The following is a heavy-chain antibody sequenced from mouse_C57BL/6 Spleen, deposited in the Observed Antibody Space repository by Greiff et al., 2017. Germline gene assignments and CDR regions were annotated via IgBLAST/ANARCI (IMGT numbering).Heavy chain of an antibody. J-gene: IGHJ2*01. CDR1: GYTFTSYW. D-gene: IGHD1-1*01. V-gene: IGHV1-69*01. Sequence: QVQLQQPGAELVMPGASVKLSCKASGYTFTSYWMHWVKQRPGQGLEWIGEIDPSDSYTNYNQKFKGKSTLTVDKSSSTAYMQLSSLTSEDSAVYYCAIPLLLRRDYFGYWGQGTTLTVSS. CDR3: AIPLLLRRDYFGY. CDR2: IDPSDSYT.